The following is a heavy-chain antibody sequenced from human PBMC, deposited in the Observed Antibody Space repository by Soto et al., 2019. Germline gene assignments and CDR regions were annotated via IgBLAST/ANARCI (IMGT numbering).Heavy chain of an antibody. D-gene: IGHD3-3*01. CDR2: NRSKANSYAT. CDR3: TRLLEYDFWSGYQTPSYHYGMDV. Sequence: SWGSLRISCVSSVLTFSVSAMHWVRQDSGKGLDLVGLNRSKANSYATAYAASVKGRFTISRDDSKNTAYLQMNSLKTEETAVYYCTRLLEYDFWSGYQTPSYHYGMDVWGQGTPVTVSS. V-gene: IGHV3-73*01. J-gene: IGHJ6*01. CDR1: VLTFSVSA.